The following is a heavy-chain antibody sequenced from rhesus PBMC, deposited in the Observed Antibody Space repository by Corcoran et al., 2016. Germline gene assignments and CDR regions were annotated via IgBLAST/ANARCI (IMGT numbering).Heavy chain of an antibody. D-gene: IGHD4-29*01. V-gene: IGHV1S2*01. CDR2: INPYNGNT. CDR3: ASGSSYVHAWYFDL. J-gene: IGHJ2*01. Sequence: QVQLVQSGAEVKKPGSSVKVYCKASGYTFTDYYMHWERQTPRQGLEWMGWINPYNGNTKYATKFQGRVTMTRDTSTSTAYLELSSLRSEDTAVYYCASGSSYVHAWYFDLWGPGTPITISS. CDR1: GYTFTDYY.